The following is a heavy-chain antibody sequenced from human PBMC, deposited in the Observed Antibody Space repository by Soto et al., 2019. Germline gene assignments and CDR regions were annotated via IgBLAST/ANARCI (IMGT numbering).Heavy chain of an antibody. D-gene: IGHD3-10*01. J-gene: IGHJ4*02. CDR1: GFTVSNNY. CDR3: GTRPGGGGY. CDR2: IYSGGYT. V-gene: IGHV3-53*01. Sequence: EVQLVESGGGLIQPGGSLRLSCAVSGFTVSNNYMSWVRQAPGKGLEGVSVIYSGGYTAYGDSVKGRFTISRDNSKNTLFLQVKRLGPAAPAVFFWGTRPGGGGYWGQGTLVTVSS.